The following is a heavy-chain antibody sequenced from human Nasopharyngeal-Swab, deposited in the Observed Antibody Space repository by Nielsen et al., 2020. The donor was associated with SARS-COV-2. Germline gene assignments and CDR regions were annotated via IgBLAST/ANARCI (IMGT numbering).Heavy chain of an antibody. D-gene: IGHD3-22*01. CDR2: IWYDGSNK. CDR1: GFTFSSYG. V-gene: IGHV3-33*01. J-gene: IGHJ4*02. Sequence: GESLEISCAASGFTFSSYGMHWVRQAPGKGLEWVAVIWYDGSNKYYADSVKGRFTISRDNSKNTLYLQMNSLRAEDTAEYYCARDFGAYYDSSGTDYWGQGTLVTVSS. CDR3: ARDFGAYYDSSGTDY.